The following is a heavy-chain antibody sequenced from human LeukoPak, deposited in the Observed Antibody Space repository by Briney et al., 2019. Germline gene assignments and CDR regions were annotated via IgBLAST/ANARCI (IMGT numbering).Heavy chain of an antibody. CDR1: AFTFSSYW. CDR2: IKQDGSEK. CDR3: ARGPKRGNSFVY. J-gene: IGHJ4*02. V-gene: IGHV3-7*04. Sequence: GGSLRLSCVASAFTFSSYWMSWVRQAPGKGLEWVANIKQDGSEKYYVDSVKGRLTISRDNAKNSLYLQMNSLRAEDTAVYYCARGPKRGNSFVYWGQRTLVTLSS. D-gene: IGHD4-23*01.